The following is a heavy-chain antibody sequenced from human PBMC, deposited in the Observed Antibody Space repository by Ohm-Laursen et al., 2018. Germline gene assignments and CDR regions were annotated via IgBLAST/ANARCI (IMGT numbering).Heavy chain of an antibody. J-gene: IGHJ5*02. V-gene: IGHV1-2*02. D-gene: IGHD3-3*01. Sequence: APVKVSCKASGYTFTGYYMHWVRQAPGQGLEWMGWINPNSGGTNYAQKFQGRVTMTRDTSISTANMELGRLRSDDTAVYYCARGFGEFTWFDPWGQGTLVTVSS. CDR1: GYTFTGYY. CDR2: INPNSGGT. CDR3: ARGFGEFTWFDP.